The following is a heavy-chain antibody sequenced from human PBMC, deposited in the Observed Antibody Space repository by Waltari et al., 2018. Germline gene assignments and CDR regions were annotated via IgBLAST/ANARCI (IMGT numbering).Heavy chain of an antibody. CDR3: ARGYSSSWYVGWFDP. Sequence: QVQLQQWGAGLLKPSETLSLTCAAYGGSFSGYYWRWIRQPPGKGLEGIGEIKHRGSTNYNPSLKSRVTISVDTSKNQFSLKLSSVTAADTAVYYCARGYSSSWYVGWFDPWGQGTL. CDR1: GGSFSGYY. D-gene: IGHD6-13*01. J-gene: IGHJ5*02. V-gene: IGHV4-34*01. CDR2: IKHRGST.